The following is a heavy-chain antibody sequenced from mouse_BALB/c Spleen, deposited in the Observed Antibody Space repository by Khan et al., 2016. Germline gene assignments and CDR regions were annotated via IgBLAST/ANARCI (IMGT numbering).Heavy chain of an antibody. V-gene: IGHV14-3*02. CDR2: IDPANGNT. J-gene: IGHJ3*01. D-gene: IGHD2-1*01. CDR1: GFNIKDTY. CDR3: ASGNFAY. Sequence: VQLKQSGAELVKPGASVKLSCTASGFNIKDTYMHWVKQRPEQGLEWIGRIDPANGNTKYDQKFQGKATITADTSSNTAYLQLSSLTSEDTAVYYCASGNFAYWGQGTLVTVSA.